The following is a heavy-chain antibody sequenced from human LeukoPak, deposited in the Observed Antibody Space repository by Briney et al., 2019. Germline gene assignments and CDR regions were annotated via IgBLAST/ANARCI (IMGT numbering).Heavy chain of an antibody. CDR3: ARDRSLPYYDFWSGYYWPGNWFDP. CDR1: GFTFSSYG. Sequence: GGSLRLSCATSGFTFSSYGMHWVRQAPGKGLEWVAFIRYDGSNKYYADSVKGRFTISRDNSKNTLYLQMNSLRAEDTAVYYCARDRSLPYYDFWSGYYWPGNWFDPWGQGTLVTVSS. V-gene: IGHV3-30*02. J-gene: IGHJ5*02. CDR2: IRYDGSNK. D-gene: IGHD3-3*01.